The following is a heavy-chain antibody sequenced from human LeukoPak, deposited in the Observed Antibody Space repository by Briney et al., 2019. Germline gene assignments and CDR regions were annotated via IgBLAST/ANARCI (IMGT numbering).Heavy chain of an antibody. V-gene: IGHV3-7*05. D-gene: IGHD1-26*01. CDR3: AKDRNAPSQWEQPPYYFYGMDV. CDR1: GFTFSRFW. CDR2: IKQDGSEK. Sequence: GGSLRLSCAASGFTFSRFWMSWVRQAPGKGLEWVANIKQDGSEKYYVDSVKGRFTISRDNSKNTLYLQMNSLRAEDTAVYYCAKDRNAPSQWEQPPYYFYGMDVWGQGTTVTVSS. J-gene: IGHJ6*02.